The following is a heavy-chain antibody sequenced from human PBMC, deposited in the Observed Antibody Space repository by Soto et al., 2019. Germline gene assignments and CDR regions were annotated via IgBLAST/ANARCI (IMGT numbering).Heavy chain of an antibody. CDR3: ARDGYCSGGSCYSPGSVDV. CDR1: GGSISSGGYY. CDR2: IYYSGST. V-gene: IGHV4-31*03. J-gene: IGHJ6*02. Sequence: TLSLTCTVSGGSISSGGYYWSWIRQHPGKGLEWIGYIYYSGSTYYNPSLKSRVTISVDTSKNQFSLKLSSVTAADTAVYYCARDGYCSGGSCYSPGSVDVWGQGTTVTVSS. D-gene: IGHD2-15*01.